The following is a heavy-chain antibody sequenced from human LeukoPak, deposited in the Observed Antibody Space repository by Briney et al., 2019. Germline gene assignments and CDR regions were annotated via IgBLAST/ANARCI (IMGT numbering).Heavy chain of an antibody. Sequence: GGSLRLSCAASGFTFSSYAMHWVRQAPGKGLEWVAVISYDGSNKYYADSVKGRFTISGDNSKNTLYLQMNSLRAEDTAVYYCARDPSGDYVWGSLMANAFDIWGQGTMVTVSS. D-gene: IGHD3-16*01. CDR1: GFTFSSYA. CDR3: ARDPSGDYVWGSLMANAFDI. V-gene: IGHV3-30-3*01. CDR2: ISYDGSNK. J-gene: IGHJ3*02.